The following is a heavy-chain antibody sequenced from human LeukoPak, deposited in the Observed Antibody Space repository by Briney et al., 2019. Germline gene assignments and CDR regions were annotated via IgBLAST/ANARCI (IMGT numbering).Heavy chain of an antibody. CDR1: GFTFSSYW. CDR3: ARDRWYSYGTYYYGMDV. Sequence: GGSLRLSCAASGFTFSSYWMSRVRQAPGKGLEWVAVISYDGGNKYYADSVKGRFTISRDNSKNTLYLQMSSLRAEDTAVYYCARDRWYSYGTYYYGMDVWGQGTTVTVSS. V-gene: IGHV3-30-3*01. J-gene: IGHJ6*02. CDR2: ISYDGGNK. D-gene: IGHD5-18*01.